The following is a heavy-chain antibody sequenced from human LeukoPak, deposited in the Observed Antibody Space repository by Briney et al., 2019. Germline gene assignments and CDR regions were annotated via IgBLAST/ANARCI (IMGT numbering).Heavy chain of an antibody. Sequence: SQTLSLTCAITGESVSSTGASWNWIRQSPSRGLEWLGRTYYRSQWYYEYALSVKSRIIVAPDTSKNQFSLQLNSVTSEDTAVYYCVRGNYNFDYWGQGSLATVSS. CDR3: VRGNYNFDY. J-gene: IGHJ4*02. CDR2: TYYRSQWYY. V-gene: IGHV6-1*01. CDR1: GESVSSTGAS. D-gene: IGHD5-24*01.